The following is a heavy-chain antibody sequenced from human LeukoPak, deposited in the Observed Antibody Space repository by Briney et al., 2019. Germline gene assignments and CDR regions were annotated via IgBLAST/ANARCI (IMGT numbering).Heavy chain of an antibody. V-gene: IGHV3-30*04. CDR1: GFTFNKYT. CDR2: VLYDGSKK. D-gene: IGHD7-27*01. Sequence: PGGSLRLSCAVSGFTFNKYTMHWVSQAPAKGLEWVGVVLYDGSKKNNADSVKGRFTISRDNSKNMMYVQMNSLRPEDTALYYCARDNWGGAFDIWGQGTMVTVSS. CDR3: ARDNWGGAFDI. J-gene: IGHJ3*02.